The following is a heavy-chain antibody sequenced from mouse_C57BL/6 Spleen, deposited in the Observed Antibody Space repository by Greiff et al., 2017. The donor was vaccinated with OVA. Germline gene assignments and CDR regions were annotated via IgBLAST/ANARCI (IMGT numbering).Heavy chain of an antibody. Sequence: VQLQQSGPELVKPGASVKISCKASGYAFSSSWMNWVKQRPGKGLEWIGRIYPGDGDTNYNGKFKGKATLTADKSSSTAYMQLSSLTSEDSAVYFCARSRITTVVADYFDYGDQGTTLTVSS. V-gene: IGHV1-82*01. J-gene: IGHJ2*01. CDR2: IYPGDGDT. CDR1: GYAFSSSW. D-gene: IGHD1-1*01. CDR3: ARSRITTVVADYFDY.